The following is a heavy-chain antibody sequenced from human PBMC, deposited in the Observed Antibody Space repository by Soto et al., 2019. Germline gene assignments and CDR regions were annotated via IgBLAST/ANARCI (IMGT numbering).Heavy chain of an antibody. CDR1: GFTVSSNY. J-gene: IGHJ4*02. CDR2: IYSGGST. Sequence: EVQLVESGGGLVQPGGSLRLSCAASGFTVSSNYMSWVRQAPGKGLEWVSVIYSGGSTYYADSVKGRFTISRDNSKNTLYLRMTSLRAEDTAVYYWARGEKRIAAVGTIRAVGYWGQGTLVIVSS. D-gene: IGHD6-13*01. CDR3: ARGEKRIAAVGTIRAVGY. V-gene: IGHV3-66*01.